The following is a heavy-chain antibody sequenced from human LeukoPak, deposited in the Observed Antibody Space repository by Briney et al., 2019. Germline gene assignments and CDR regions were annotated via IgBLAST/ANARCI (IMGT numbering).Heavy chain of an antibody. CDR1: GFTFSSIA. Sequence: PGKSLTLSCAASGFTFSSIAMHWVRQAPGKGLEWVSVIYSGGSTYYADSVKGRFTISRDNSKNTLYLQMNSLRAEDTAVYYCARGKVGATPYFDYWGQGTLDTVSS. CDR3: ARGKVGATPYFDY. J-gene: IGHJ4*02. D-gene: IGHD1-26*01. V-gene: IGHV3-53*01. CDR2: IYSGGST.